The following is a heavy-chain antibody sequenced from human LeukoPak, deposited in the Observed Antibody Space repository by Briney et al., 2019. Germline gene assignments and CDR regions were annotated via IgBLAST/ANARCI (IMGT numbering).Heavy chain of an antibody. Sequence: SESLSLTCAVYGGTLSSYYRSSIRQPPGKGLEWIGEINHSGSTNYNPSLKSRVTISVDTSKNQFSLKLSSVTAADTAVYYCARGLYIMGWPLFVYWGQGTLVTVSS. CDR3: ARGLYIMGWPLFVY. V-gene: IGHV4-34*01. CDR1: GGTLSSYY. J-gene: IGHJ4*02. CDR2: INHSGST. D-gene: IGHD2/OR15-2a*01.